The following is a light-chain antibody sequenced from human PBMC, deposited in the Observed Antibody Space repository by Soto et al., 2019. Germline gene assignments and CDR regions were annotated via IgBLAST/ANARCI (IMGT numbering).Light chain of an antibody. J-gene: IGKJ1*01. CDR1: QSISSSY. Sequence: EIVLTQSPGTLSLSPGERATLSCRASQSISSSYLAWYQQKPGQAPRLLIYVASXXXXXXXXXXXGGGSGTDFILTISRLEPEDFAVYYCQHYGRSLWNFRQWTKVDIK. CDR3: QHYGRSLWN. CDR2: VAS. V-gene: IGKV3-20*01.